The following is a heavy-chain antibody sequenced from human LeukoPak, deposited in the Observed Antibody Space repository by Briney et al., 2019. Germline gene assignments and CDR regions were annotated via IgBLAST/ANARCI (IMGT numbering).Heavy chain of an antibody. CDR1: GLTFSSYA. J-gene: IGHJ5*02. CDR3: AREEMATIST. D-gene: IGHD5-24*01. V-gene: IGHV3-23*01. CDR2: ISGSGGRT. Sequence: GGSLTLSCAVTGLTFSSYAMSWVCQAPGKGPEWVSCISGSGGRTYYADSVKGRFSISRDNSKNTLYLQMNSLRAEDTAVYYCAREEMATISTWGQGTLVTVSS.